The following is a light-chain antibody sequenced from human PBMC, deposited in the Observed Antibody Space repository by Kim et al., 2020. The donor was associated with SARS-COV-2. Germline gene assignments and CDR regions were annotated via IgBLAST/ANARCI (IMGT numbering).Light chain of an antibody. CDR1: SSNIGSNI. Sequence: QPVLTQPPSVSGPPGQWVTISCSGSSSNIGSNIVNWFQQLPGTAPQLLIYTNTKRPSGVPDRFSGSKSGTSASLAISGLQSEDEAEYYCASWDDRLNGMVFGGGTQLTVL. CDR3: ASWDDRLNGMV. J-gene: IGLJ3*02. CDR2: TNT. V-gene: IGLV1-44*01.